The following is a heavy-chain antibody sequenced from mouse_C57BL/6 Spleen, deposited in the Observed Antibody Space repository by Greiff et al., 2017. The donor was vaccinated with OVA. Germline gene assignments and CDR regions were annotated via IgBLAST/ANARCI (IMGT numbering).Heavy chain of an antibody. D-gene: IGHD1-1*01. J-gene: IGHJ2*01. Sequence: QVQLKQSGAELVRPGASVTLSCKASGYTFTDYEMHWVKQTPVHGLEWIGAIDPETGGTAYNQKFKGKAILTADKSSSTAYMELRSLTSEDSAVYYCTRDLHYYGSSHYFDYWGQGTTLTVSS. V-gene: IGHV1-15*01. CDR3: TRDLHYYGSSHYFDY. CDR2: IDPETGGT. CDR1: GYTFTDYE.